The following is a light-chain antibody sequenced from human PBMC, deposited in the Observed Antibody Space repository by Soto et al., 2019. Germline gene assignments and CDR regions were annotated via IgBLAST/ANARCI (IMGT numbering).Light chain of an antibody. CDR1: SGSIANNY. V-gene: IGLV6-57*04. J-gene: IGLJ2*01. CDR3: QSYDSDFVV. Sequence: NFMLTQPHSVSESPGKTLSISCTRSSGSIANNYVQWYQQRPGSAPTTVIYENNQRLSGVPDRFSGSTDGSSNSASLTISGLQTEDEPDYYCQSYDSDFVVFGGGTKVTVL. CDR2: ENN.